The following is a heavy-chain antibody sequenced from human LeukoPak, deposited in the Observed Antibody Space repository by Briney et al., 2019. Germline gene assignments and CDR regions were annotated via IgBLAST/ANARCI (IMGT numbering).Heavy chain of an antibody. J-gene: IGHJ6*03. Sequence: GASVKVSCKASGYTFTSYYVHWMRLAPGQGLGWMGRITPNSGDTVYAQKFQGRVTMTTDTSISTAYMELSSLTSDDTAVYYCARGRGKYYYMDVWGKGTTVTVSS. CDR1: GYTFTSYY. CDR2: ITPNSGDT. D-gene: IGHD5-12*01. CDR3: ARGRGKYYYMDV. V-gene: IGHV1-2*06.